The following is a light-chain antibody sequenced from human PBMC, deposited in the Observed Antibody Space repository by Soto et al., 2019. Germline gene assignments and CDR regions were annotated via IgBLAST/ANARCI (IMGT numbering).Light chain of an antibody. CDR3: GSWDSSLSAYV. J-gene: IGLJ1*01. Sequence: QSVLTQPPSVSAAPGQKVTISCSGSSSNIGGNSVSWYQQPPGTAPKLLLYDDNKRPSGIPDRFSGSKSGTSATLGITGFQTGDEADYYCGSWDSSLSAYVFGTGTKVTVL. CDR1: SSNIGGNS. V-gene: IGLV1-51*01. CDR2: DDN.